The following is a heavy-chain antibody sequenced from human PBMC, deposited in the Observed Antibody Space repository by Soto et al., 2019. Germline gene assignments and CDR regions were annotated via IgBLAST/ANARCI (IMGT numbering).Heavy chain of an antibody. Sequence: QVQLVESGGGVVQPGRSLRLSCAASGFSFSSYGMHWVRQAPGKGLEWVACVSDDDSKRYHIDSVKGRFTISRDNSKNTLYLEMNGLRAEDTAVYYCAKDINTGTWHWEADSWGQGTLVTVSS. CDR3: AKDINTGTWHWEADS. V-gene: IGHV3-30*18. CDR2: VSDDDSKR. J-gene: IGHJ4*02. CDR1: GFSFSSYG. D-gene: IGHD1-26*01.